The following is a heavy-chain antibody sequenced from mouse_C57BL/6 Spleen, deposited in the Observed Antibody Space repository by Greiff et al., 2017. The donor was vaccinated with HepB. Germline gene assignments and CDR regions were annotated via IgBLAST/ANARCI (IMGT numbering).Heavy chain of an antibody. CDR3: ARPYGNWFAY. CDR2: INPSSGYT. Sequence: QVQLQQSGAELAKPGASVKLSKASGYTFTSYWMHWVKQRPGQGLEWIGYINPSSGYTKYNQKFKDKATLTADKSSSTAYMQLSSLTYEDSSVYYCARPYGNWFAYWGQGTLVTVSA. CDR1: GYTFTSYW. J-gene: IGHJ3*01. V-gene: IGHV1-7*01. D-gene: IGHD2-1*01.